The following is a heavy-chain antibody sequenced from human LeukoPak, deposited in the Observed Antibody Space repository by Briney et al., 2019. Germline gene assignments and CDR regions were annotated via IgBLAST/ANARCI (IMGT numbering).Heavy chain of an antibody. D-gene: IGHD5-12*01. V-gene: IGHV4-39*01. J-gene: IGHJ4*02. Sequence: PSETLSLTCTVSGGSISSSSYYWGWTRQPPGKGLEWIGSIYYSGSTYYNPSLKSRVTISVDTSKNQFSLKLSSVTAADTAVYYCARQGGYSGYDDYWGQGTLVTVSS. CDR2: IYYSGST. CDR3: ARQGGYSGYDDY. CDR1: GGSISSSSYY.